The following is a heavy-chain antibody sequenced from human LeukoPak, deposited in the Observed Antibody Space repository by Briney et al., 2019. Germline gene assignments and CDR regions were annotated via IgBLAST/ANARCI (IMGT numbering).Heavy chain of an antibody. CDR3: AKEEITCGGVIVKHFQH. V-gene: IGHV3-23*01. D-gene: IGHD3-16*02. Sequence: PGGSLRLSCAASGFTFSSYAMSWVRQAPGKGLEWVSLISGSGGNTYYADSVKGRFTISRDNSKDTLYLQMNSLRAEDTAVYYCAKEEITCGGVIVKHFQHWGQGTLVTVSS. J-gene: IGHJ1*01. CDR1: GFTFSSYA. CDR2: ISGSGGNT.